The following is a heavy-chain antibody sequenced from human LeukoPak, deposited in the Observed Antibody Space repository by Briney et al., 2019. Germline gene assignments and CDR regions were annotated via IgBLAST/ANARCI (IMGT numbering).Heavy chain of an antibody. Sequence: PGGSLRLSCAASGFTFSSYAMSWVRQAPGKGLEWVSAISGSGGSTYYADSVKGRFTISRDNSKNTLYLQMNSLRAEDTAVYYCAKTGLSTVNTHFDYWGQGTLVTVSP. V-gene: IGHV3-23*01. D-gene: IGHD4-17*01. CDR3: AKTGLSTVNTHFDY. CDR1: GFTFSSYA. J-gene: IGHJ4*02. CDR2: ISGSGGST.